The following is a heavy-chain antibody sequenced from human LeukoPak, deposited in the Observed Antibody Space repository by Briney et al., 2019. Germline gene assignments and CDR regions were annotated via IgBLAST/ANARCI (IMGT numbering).Heavy chain of an antibody. V-gene: IGHV1-2*02. CDR2: INPNSGDT. D-gene: IGHD2-15*01. Sequence: ASVKVSCKASGYTFTSYDINWVRQATGQGLEWMGWINPNSGDTNYAQKFQGRVTMTRDTSISTAYMEMSSPRPDDTAVYYCAREGCNGGSCYSGSYWNFDLWGRGTLVTVSS. CDR3: AREGCNGGSCYSGSYWNFDL. CDR1: GYTFTSYD. J-gene: IGHJ2*01.